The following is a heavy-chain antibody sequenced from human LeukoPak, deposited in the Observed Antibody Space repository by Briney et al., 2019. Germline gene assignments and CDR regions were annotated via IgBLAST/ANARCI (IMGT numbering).Heavy chain of an antibody. V-gene: IGHV3-30*04. CDR3: ARSRGYFGAFLHADYFDY. CDR2: ISYDGSNK. CDR1: GFTFSTYA. J-gene: IGHJ4*02. Sequence: GGSLRLSCAASGFTFSTYAMQWVRQAPGKGLEWVAVISYDGSNKYYADSVKGRFTISRDNSKNTLYLQMNSLRPEDTAVYYCARSRGYFGAFLHADYFDYWGQGTLVTVSS. D-gene: IGHD3-10*01.